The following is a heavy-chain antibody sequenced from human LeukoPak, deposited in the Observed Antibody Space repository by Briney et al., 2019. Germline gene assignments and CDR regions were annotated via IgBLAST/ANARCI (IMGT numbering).Heavy chain of an antibody. CDR3: ARAGLRSCSGGSCYSHYMDV. J-gene: IGHJ6*03. CDR2: INHSGST. Sequence: TSETLSLTCAVYGGSFSGYYWSWIRQSPGKGLEWIGEINHSGSTHYNPSLKSRVIISVDTSKNQFSLKLSSVTAADTAVYYCARAGLRSCSGGSCYSHYMDVWGKGTTVTVSS. D-gene: IGHD2-15*01. CDR1: GGSFSGYY. V-gene: IGHV4-34*01.